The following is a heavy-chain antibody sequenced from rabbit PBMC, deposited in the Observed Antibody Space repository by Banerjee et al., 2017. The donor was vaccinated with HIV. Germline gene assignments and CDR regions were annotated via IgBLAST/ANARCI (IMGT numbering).Heavy chain of an antibody. V-gene: IGHV1S47*01. CDR3: ARGALYAGSSYYYFNL. D-gene: IGHD8-1*01. J-gene: IGHJ4*01. CDR2: IYNGDGST. CDR1: GFDFSSNA. Sequence: QEQLVESGGGLVTLGGSLTLTCKASGFDFSSNAMCWVRQAPGKGPEWIACIYNGDGSTYYASWVNGRFTISRSTSLNTVTLQMTSLTAADTATYFCARGALYAGSSYYYFNLWGPGTLVTVS.